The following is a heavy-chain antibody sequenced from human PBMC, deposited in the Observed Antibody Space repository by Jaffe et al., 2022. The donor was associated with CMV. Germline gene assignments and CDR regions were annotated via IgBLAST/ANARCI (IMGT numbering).Heavy chain of an antibody. CDR2: ISYDGSNK. V-gene: IGHV3-30*18. J-gene: IGHJ6*02. CDR3: AKVMVTARNYYYGMDV. D-gene: IGHD2-21*02. Sequence: QVQLVESGGGVVQPGRSLRLSCAASGFTFSSYGMHWVRQAPGKGLEWVAVISYDGSNKYYADSVKGRFTISRDNSKNTLYLQMNSLRAEDTAVYYCAKVMVTARNYYYGMDVWGQGTTVTVSS. CDR1: GFTFSSYG.